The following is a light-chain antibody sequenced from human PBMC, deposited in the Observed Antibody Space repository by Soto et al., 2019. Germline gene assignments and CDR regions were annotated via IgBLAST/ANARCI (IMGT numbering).Light chain of an antibody. J-gene: IGLJ1*01. CDR1: SSDVGGYNY. CDR3: SSYTSSSTLV. CDR2: EVS. Sequence: VLTQPASVSGSPGQSITISCTGTSSDVGGYNYVSWYQQHPGKAPKLMIYEVSNRPSGVSNRFSGSKSGNTASLPISGLQAEDEADYYCSSYTSSSTLVFGTGTRSPS. V-gene: IGLV2-14*01.